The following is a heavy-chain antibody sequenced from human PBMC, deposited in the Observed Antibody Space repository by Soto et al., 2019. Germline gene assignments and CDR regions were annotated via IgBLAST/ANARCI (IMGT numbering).Heavy chain of an antibody. CDR2: IYYSGST. V-gene: IGHV4-39*01. Sequence: SETLSLTCTVSGGSISSSSYYWGWIRQPPGKGLEWIGSIYYSGSTYYNPSLKSRVTISVDTSKNQFSLKLSSVTAADTAVYYCARRRSGWSGGFAYWGQGTLVTVSS. D-gene: IGHD6-19*01. CDR3: ARRRSGWSGGFAY. J-gene: IGHJ4*02. CDR1: GGSISSSSYY.